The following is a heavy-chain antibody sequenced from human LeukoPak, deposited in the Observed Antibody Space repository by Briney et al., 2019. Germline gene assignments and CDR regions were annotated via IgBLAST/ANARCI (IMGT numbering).Heavy chain of an antibody. CDR1: GFTFSSYG. J-gene: IGHJ4*02. Sequence: GGSLRLSCAASGFTFSSYGMHWVRQAPGKGLEWVAVISYDGSNKYYADSVKGRFTISRDNAKNSLYLQMNSLRAEDTAVYYCARGGPLAAAKGTDFDYWGQGTLVTVSS. CDR3: ARGGPLAAAKGTDFDY. V-gene: IGHV3-30*03. D-gene: IGHD2-2*01. CDR2: ISYDGSNK.